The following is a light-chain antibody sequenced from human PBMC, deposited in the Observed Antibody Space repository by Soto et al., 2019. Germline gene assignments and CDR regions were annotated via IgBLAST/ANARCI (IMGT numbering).Light chain of an antibody. CDR2: GAS. CDR1: QSVSSSY. J-gene: IGKJ1*01. CDR3: QQYGSSPWT. Sequence: EIVLTQSPGTLSLSPGERATLSCRASQSVSSSYLAWYQQKPGQAPRPLIYGASSRAIGIPDRFSGSGSGPDFTLTISRLEPGDFAVYYCQQYGSSPWTFGQGTKVEIK. V-gene: IGKV3-20*01.